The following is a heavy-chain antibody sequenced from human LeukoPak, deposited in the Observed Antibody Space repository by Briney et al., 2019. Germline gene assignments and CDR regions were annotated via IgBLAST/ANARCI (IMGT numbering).Heavy chain of an antibody. J-gene: IGHJ6*02. V-gene: IGHV3-7*01. CDR2: IKQDGSEK. CDR3: ARDVLLITGTFYYYYYGMDV. CDR1: GFTFSSYW. Sequence: PGGSLRFSCAASGFTFSSYWMSWVRQAPGKGLEWVANIKQDGSEKYYVDSVKGRFTISRDNAKNSLYLQMNSLRAEDTAVYYCARDVLLITGTFYYYYYGMDVWGQGTTVTVSS. D-gene: IGHD1-7*01.